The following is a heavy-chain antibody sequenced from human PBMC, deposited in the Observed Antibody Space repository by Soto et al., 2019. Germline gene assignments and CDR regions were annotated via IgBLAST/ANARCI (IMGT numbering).Heavy chain of an antibody. CDR3: AREPKRSSSWYGAFSYGMDV. J-gene: IGHJ6*02. V-gene: IGHV3-7*03. CDR2: IKQDGSEK. CDR1: GFTCSSYW. Sequence: GSLRLSGAASGFTCSSYWMSWVRQAPGKGLEWVANIKQDGSEKYYVDSVKGRFTISRDNAKNSLYLQMNSLRAEDTAVYYCAREPKRSSSWYGAFSYGMDVWGQGTTVTVSS. D-gene: IGHD6-13*01.